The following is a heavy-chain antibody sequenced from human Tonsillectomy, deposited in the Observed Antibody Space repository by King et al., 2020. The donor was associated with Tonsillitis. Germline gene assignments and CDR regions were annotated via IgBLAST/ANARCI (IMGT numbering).Heavy chain of an antibody. Sequence: VQLVESGGGVVQPGRSLRLSCAASGFTFSSFGMHWVRQAPGKGLEWVAVISYDGSNKYYADSVKGRFTISRDNSNNTLYLQMNILRAEDTAVYYCAKVEERYYSYYYMDVWGKGTTVTVS. CDR1: GFTFSSFG. D-gene: IGHD1-1*01. CDR2: ISYDGSNK. J-gene: IGHJ6*03. V-gene: IGHV3-30*18. CDR3: AKVEERYYSYYYMDV.